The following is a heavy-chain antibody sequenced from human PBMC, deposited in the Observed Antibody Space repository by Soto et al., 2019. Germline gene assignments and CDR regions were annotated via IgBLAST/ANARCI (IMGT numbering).Heavy chain of an antibody. CDR1: GGSFSGYY. V-gene: IGHV4-34*01. CDR2: INHSGST. D-gene: IGHD2-2*01. CDR3: VRGSSNCSSTSCYGDWFDP. J-gene: IGHJ5*02. Sequence: SETLSLTCAVYGGSFSGYYWSWIRQPPGKGLEWIGEINHSGSTNYNPSLKSRVTISVDTSKNQFSLKLSSVTAADTAVYYCVRGSSNCSSTSCYGDWFDPSGQGTLVTVSS.